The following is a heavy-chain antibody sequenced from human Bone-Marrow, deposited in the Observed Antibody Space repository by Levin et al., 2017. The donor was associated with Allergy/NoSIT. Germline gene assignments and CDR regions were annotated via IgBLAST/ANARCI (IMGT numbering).Heavy chain of an antibody. Sequence: PGESLKISCVASGFMFSSYGMHWVRQAPGKGLEWVAVISYDASKKYFVDSVKGRFTISRDNSRNTLYLQMNSLRAEDTAVYYCAPGPESIFGGADKYYGMDVWGQGTTVTVSS. D-gene: IGHD3-3*01. V-gene: IGHV3-30*03. CDR1: GFMFSSYG. CDR3: APGPESIFGGADKYYGMDV. J-gene: IGHJ6*02. CDR2: ISYDASKK.